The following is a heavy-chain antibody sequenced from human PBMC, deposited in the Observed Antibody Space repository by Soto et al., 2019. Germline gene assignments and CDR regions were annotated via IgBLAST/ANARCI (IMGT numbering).Heavy chain of an antibody. CDR1: GGSISSGGYY. CDR2: IYYSGST. J-gene: IGHJ4*02. D-gene: IGHD3-10*01. Sequence: QVQLQESGPGLLKPSQTLSLTCTVSGGSISSGGYYWSWIRQHPGKGLEWIGYIYYSGSTYYNPSLKRRVTISVDTSKNQFSLKLSSVTAADTAVYSCAREASRLLPGVWGQGTLVTVSS. V-gene: IGHV4-31*03. CDR3: AREASRLLPGV.